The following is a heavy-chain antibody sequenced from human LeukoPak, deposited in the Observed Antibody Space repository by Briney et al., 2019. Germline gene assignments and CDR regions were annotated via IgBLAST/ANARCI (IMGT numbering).Heavy chain of an antibody. Sequence: GASVTVSCKASGYTFTSYYMHWVRQAPGQGLEWMGIINPSGGSTSYAQKFQGRVTMTRDTSTSTVYMELSSLRPEDTAVYYCATSLTVLDDAFDIWGQGTMVTVSS. CDR2: INPSGGST. CDR3: ATSLTVLDDAFDI. V-gene: IGHV1-46*01. D-gene: IGHD1-20*01. CDR1: GYTFTSYY. J-gene: IGHJ3*02.